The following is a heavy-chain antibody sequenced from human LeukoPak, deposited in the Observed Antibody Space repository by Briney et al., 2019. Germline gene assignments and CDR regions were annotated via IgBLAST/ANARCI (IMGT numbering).Heavy chain of an antibody. CDR2: INPNSGGT. V-gene: IGHV1-2*02. J-gene: IGHJ6*02. Sequence: GASVKVSCKASGYTFTGYYMHWVRQAPGQGLEWMGWINPNSGGTNYAQKFQGRVTMTRDTSISTAYMELSRLRSDDTAVYYCATLPITMVRGGPATVDGMDVWGQGTTVTVSS. CDR1: GYTFTGYY. CDR3: ATLPITMVRGGPATVDGMDV. D-gene: IGHD3-10*01.